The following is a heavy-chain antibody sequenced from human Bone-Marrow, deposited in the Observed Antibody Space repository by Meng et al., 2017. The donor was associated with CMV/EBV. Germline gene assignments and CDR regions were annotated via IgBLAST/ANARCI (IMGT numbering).Heavy chain of an antibody. D-gene: IGHD4-17*01. CDR2: IYYSGST. V-gene: IGHV4-59*01. CDR3: ARGGYGDYEYDY. Sequence: SETLSLTCTVSGGSISSYYWSWIRQPPGKGLEWIGYIYYSGSTNYNPSLKSRVTISVDTSKNQFPLKLSSVTAADTAVYYCARGGYGDYEYDYWGQGTLVAVSS. CDR1: GGSISSYY. J-gene: IGHJ4*02.